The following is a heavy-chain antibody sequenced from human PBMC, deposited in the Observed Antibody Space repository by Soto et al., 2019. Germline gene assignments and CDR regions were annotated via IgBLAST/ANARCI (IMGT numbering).Heavy chain of an antibody. J-gene: IGHJ6*02. V-gene: IGHV4-34*01. CDR1: GGSFSGYY. D-gene: IGHD3-10*01. Sequence: SETLSLTCAVYGGSFSGYYWSWIRQPPGKGLEWIGEINHSGSTNYNPSLKSRVTISVDTSKNQFSLKLSSVTAADTAVYYCARLLVTMVRGVISNYYYYGMDVWGQGTTVTVSS. CDR2: INHSGST. CDR3: ARLLVTMVRGVISNYYYYGMDV.